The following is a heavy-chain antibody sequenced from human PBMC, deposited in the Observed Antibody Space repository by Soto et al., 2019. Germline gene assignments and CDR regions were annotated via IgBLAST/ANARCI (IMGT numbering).Heavy chain of an antibody. D-gene: IGHD3-22*01. V-gene: IGHV3-9*01. J-gene: IGHJ4*02. CDR3: AKDLTNYDSSGHYCDF. CDR1: GFTFDDYA. CDR2: ISWNSGSV. Sequence: EVQLVESGGGLVQPGRSLRLSCAASGFTFDDYAMHWVRQAPGKGLEWVSGISWNSGSVGYADSVKGRFTISRDNAKNSLYLQMNSLRAEDTAFYYCAKDLTNYDSSGHYCDFWGQGTLVTVSS.